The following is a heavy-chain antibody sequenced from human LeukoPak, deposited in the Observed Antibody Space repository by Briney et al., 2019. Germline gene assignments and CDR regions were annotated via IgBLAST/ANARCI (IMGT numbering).Heavy chain of an antibody. V-gene: IGHV3-13*04. D-gene: IGHD6-19*01. CDR1: GFTFSSYD. CDR3: VRRLRGWSSGFDY. CDR2: IGAAGEM. J-gene: IGHJ4*02. Sequence: GGSLRLSCAASGFTFSSYDMHWVRQATGKGLEWVSTIGAAGEMFYPGSVKGRFTISRDDAKNSMYLQMDSLRAGDTAVYYCVRRLRGWSSGFDYWGQGILVTVSS.